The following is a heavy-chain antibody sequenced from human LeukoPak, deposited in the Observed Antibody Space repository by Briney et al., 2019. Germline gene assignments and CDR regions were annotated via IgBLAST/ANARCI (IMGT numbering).Heavy chain of an antibody. Sequence: QPGGSLRLSCAASGFTFSSYAMNWVRQAPGKGLEWVSAISGRGGSTYYADSVKGRFTISRDNSKSTLYLQMNSLRAEDTAVYYCAKDRWPLYGDNSNDAFDFWGQGTMVTVSS. V-gene: IGHV3-23*01. CDR3: AKDRWPLYGDNSNDAFDF. CDR2: ISGRGGST. J-gene: IGHJ3*01. D-gene: IGHD4/OR15-4a*01. CDR1: GFTFSSYA.